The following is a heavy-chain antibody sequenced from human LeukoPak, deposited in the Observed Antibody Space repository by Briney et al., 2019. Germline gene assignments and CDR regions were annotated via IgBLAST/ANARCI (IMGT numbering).Heavy chain of an antibody. D-gene: IGHD6-19*01. CDR1: GYTFTGYY. Sequence: ASVKVSCKASGYTFTGYYMHWVRQAPGQGLEWMGRINPNSGGTSYAQKFQGRVTMTRDTSISTAYMELSRLRSDDTAVYYCARSWAGSSYYYMYVWGKGTTVTVSS. J-gene: IGHJ6*03. CDR2: INPNSGGT. CDR3: ARSWAGSSYYYMYV. V-gene: IGHV1-2*06.